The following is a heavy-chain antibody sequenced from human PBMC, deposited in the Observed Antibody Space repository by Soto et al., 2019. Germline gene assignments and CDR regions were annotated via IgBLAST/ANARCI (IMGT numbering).Heavy chain of an antibody. CDR2: ISGSGGST. V-gene: IGHV3-23*01. CDR3: AKRGHSSGWPFDY. CDR1: GFTFSSYA. J-gene: IGHJ4*02. D-gene: IGHD6-19*01. Sequence: EVQLLESGGGLVQHGGYLRLSCADSGFTFSSYAMSWVRQAPGKGLEWVSAISGSGGSTYYADSVKGRFTISRDNSKNTLYLQMNSLRAEDTAVYYCAKRGHSSGWPFDYWGQGTLVTVSS.